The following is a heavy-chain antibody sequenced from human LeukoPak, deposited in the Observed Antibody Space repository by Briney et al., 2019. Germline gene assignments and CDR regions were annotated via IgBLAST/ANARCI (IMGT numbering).Heavy chain of an antibody. Sequence: ASVKVSCKAFGYTFTSYYMHWVRQAPGQGLEWMGIINPSGGSTSYAQKFQGRVTMTRDTSMELSSLRSEDTAVYYCARAPSWNYWAFDIWGQGTMVTVSS. CDR2: INPSGGST. CDR3: ARAPSWNYWAFDI. J-gene: IGHJ3*02. CDR1: GYTFTSYY. D-gene: IGHD3-10*01. V-gene: IGHV1-46*01.